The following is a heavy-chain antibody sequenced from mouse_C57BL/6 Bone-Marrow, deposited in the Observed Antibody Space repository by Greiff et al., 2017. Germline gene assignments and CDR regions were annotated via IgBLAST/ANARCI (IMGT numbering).Heavy chain of an antibody. J-gene: IGHJ1*03. CDR3: SRPVTTVLTPTYFAV. D-gene: IGHD1-1*01. CDR1: GFTFSSYT. CDR2: ISGGGGNT. Sequence: EVMLVESGGGLVKPGGSLKLSCAASGFTFSSYTMSWVRQTPEKRLQWVAAISGGGGNTYYPDSVKGRFTISRDNDKNILYLQMSSLRSEDTALYYCSRPVTTVLTPTYFAVWGTGTPVTVSS. V-gene: IGHV5-9*01.